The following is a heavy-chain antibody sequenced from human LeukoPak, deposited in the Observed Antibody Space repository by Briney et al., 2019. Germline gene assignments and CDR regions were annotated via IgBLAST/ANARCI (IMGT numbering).Heavy chain of an antibody. J-gene: IGHJ4*02. Sequence: SETLSLTCTVSGYSISSGYYWGWIRQPPGKGLEWIGSIYHSGSTYYNPSLKSRVTISVDTSKNQFSLKLSSVTAADTAVYYCARDKSYGYPYYFDYWGQGTLVTVSS. CDR3: ARDKSYGYPYYFDY. CDR2: IYHSGST. D-gene: IGHD5-18*01. CDR1: GYSISSGYY. V-gene: IGHV4-38-2*02.